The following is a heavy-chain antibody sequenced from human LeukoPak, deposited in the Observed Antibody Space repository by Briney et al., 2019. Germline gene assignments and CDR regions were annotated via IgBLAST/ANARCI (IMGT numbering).Heavy chain of an antibody. CDR1: GFTFSTYT. V-gene: IGHV3-21*01. CDR3: ARDSPDSSGWYVLDY. Sequence: GGSLRLSCAASGFTFSTYTMNWVRQAPGKGLEWVSFISSTGSYIYYADSVKGRFTISRDNAMNSLYLQMNSLRAEDTAVYYCARDSPDSSGWYVLDYWGQGTLVTVSS. D-gene: IGHD6-19*01. J-gene: IGHJ4*01. CDR2: ISSTGSYI.